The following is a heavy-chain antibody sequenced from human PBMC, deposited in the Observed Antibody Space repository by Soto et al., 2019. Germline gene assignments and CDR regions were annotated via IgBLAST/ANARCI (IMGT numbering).Heavy chain of an antibody. Sequence: QVQLVQSGAEVKKPGSSVKVSCKASGGTFSSYAISWVRQAPGQGLEWMGGIIPIFGTANYAQKFQGRVTITADESTSTAYMELSSLRSEDTAVYYCATQYIYDSSGYYFSCFDYWGQGTLVTVSS. J-gene: IGHJ4*02. CDR3: ATQYIYDSSGYYFSCFDY. CDR2: IIPIFGTA. V-gene: IGHV1-69*01. CDR1: GGTFSSYA. D-gene: IGHD3-22*01.